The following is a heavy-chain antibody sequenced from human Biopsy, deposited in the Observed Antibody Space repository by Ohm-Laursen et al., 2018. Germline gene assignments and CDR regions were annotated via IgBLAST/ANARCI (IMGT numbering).Heavy chain of an antibody. Sequence: ASVKVSCKAPGGTFSNYGFNWVRQAPGQGLEWLGGNIPILGTGNYAQKFQDRVTVAADTSTSTATMELRSLRSDDTAVYYCATKLTGYFHHWGQGTLVIVSS. CDR2: NIPILGTG. J-gene: IGHJ1*01. V-gene: IGHV1-69*06. CDR1: GGTFSNYG. CDR3: ATKLTGYFHH. D-gene: IGHD3-9*01.